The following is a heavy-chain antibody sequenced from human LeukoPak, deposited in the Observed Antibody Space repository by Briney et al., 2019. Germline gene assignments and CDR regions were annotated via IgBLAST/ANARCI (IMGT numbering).Heavy chain of an antibody. J-gene: IGHJ5*02. CDR3: AREPPKRYSGYDPTGWFDP. CDR1: GYSFTSYW. V-gene: IGHV5-10-1*01. CDR2: IYPSDSYT. Sequence: GESLKISCKASGYSFTSYWIAWVRQIPGKGLEWMGIIYPSDSYTNYSPSFQGHVTISADKSISTAYLQWSSLKASDTAMYYCAREPPKRYSGYDPTGWFDPWGQGTLVTVSS. D-gene: IGHD5-12*01.